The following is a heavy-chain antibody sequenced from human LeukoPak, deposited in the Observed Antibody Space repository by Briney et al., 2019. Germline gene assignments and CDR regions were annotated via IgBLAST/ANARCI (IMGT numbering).Heavy chain of an antibody. Sequence: PGGTLRLSCAASGFTFTIFGLNWVRQAPGKGPERVSYIDARSGITYYADSVQGRFTLSRDNARESVFLQMDSLRVDDTAVYYCARTYDFGRGPPGDAFDNWGPGTWVIVSS. CDR1: GFTFTIFG. J-gene: IGHJ3*02. D-gene: IGHD3-3*01. V-gene: IGHV3-48*01. CDR3: ARTYDFGRGPPGDAFDN. CDR2: IDARSGIT.